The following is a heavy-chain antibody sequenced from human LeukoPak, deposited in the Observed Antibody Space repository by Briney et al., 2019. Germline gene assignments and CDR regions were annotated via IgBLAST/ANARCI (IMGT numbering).Heavy chain of an antibody. V-gene: IGHV1-69*13. J-gene: IGHJ6*03. D-gene: IGHD6-25*01. Sequence: SVKVSCKAFGGTFSSYAISWVRQAPGQGLEWMGGIIPIFGTANYAQKFQGRVTITADESTSTAYMELSSLRSEDTAVYYCARDGTPIHSSGWVYMDVWGKGTTVTISS. CDR3: ARDGTPIHSSGWVYMDV. CDR1: GGTFSSYA. CDR2: IIPIFGTA.